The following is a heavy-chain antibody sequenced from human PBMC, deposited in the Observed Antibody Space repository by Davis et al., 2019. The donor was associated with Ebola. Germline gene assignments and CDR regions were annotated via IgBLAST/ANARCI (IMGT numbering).Heavy chain of an antibody. CDR1: GYTFTGYY. D-gene: IGHD4-17*01. CDR3: ARDRTTVTTRIGWYFDL. Sequence: AASVKVSCKASGYTFTGYYMHWVRQAPGQGLEWMGWISGGSGHAKVSQKFQGRVTITRDTSASTAYMELSSLRSEDTAVYYCARDRTTVTTRIGWYFDLWGRGTLVTVSS. J-gene: IGHJ2*01. CDR2: ISGGSGHA. V-gene: IGHV1-3*01.